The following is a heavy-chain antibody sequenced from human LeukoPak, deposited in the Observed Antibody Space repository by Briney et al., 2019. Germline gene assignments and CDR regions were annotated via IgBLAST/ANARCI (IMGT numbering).Heavy chain of an antibody. V-gene: IGHV3-30*18. CDR1: GFIFSNYG. CDR2: ISYDGTNK. Sequence: GRSLRLSCVVSGFIFSNYGMHWVRQAPGKGLEWVAVISYDGTNKYYTDSVKGRFTISRDNSKNILYLQMNRLSGDDTAVYYCAKTPDDYGEYVSLPFVDYWGQGTLVTVSS. J-gene: IGHJ4*02. D-gene: IGHD4-17*01. CDR3: AKTPDDYGEYVSLPFVDY.